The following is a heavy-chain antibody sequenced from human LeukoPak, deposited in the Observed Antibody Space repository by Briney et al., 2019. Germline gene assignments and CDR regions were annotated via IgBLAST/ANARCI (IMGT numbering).Heavy chain of an antibody. V-gene: IGHV4-34*01. J-gene: IGHJ5*02. D-gene: IGHD6-13*01. Sequence: SETLSLTCAVYGGSFSGYYWSWLRQPPGKGLEWIGEINHSGSTYYNPSLKSRVTISVDTSKNQFSLKLSSVTAADTAVYYCARVEGSWYAYNWFDPWGQGTLVTVSS. CDR2: INHSGST. CDR1: GGSFSGYY. CDR3: ARVEGSWYAYNWFDP.